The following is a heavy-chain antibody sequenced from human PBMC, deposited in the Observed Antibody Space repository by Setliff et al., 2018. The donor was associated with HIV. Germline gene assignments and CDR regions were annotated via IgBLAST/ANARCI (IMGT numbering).Heavy chain of an antibody. V-gene: IGHV4-61*10. D-gene: IGHD3-22*01. CDR1: GGSISSGSYY. Sequence: SETLSLTCTVSGGSISSGSYYWSWIRQPAGKGLEWIGEIYYSGSTYYNPSLKSRVTISVDTSKNQFSLKLSSVTAADTAVYYCARFVFGSGYYFDYWGQGTLVTVSS. J-gene: IGHJ4*02. CDR3: ARFVFGSGYYFDY. CDR2: IYYSGST.